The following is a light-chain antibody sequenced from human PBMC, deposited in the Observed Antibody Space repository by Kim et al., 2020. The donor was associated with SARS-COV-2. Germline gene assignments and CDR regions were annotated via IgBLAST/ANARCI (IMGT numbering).Light chain of an antibody. CDR1: SSNIGSSP. CDR2: SSN. CDR3: SSYAGSKIAV. J-gene: IGLJ2*01. V-gene: IGLV1-44*01. Sequence: QSVLTQSPSASGTPGQRVTISCSGSSSNIGSSPVNWYQQFPGTAPKLLVYSSNRRPSGVPDRFSGSKSGNTASLTVSGLQAEDEADYYCSSYAGSKIAVFGGGTQLTVL.